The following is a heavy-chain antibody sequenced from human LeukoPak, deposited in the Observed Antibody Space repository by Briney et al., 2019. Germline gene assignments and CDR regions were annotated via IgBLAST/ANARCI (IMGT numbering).Heavy chain of an antibody. D-gene: IGHD4-17*01. CDR2: ISGSDGNT. V-gene: IGHV3-23*01. CDR1: GFTVSINH. J-gene: IGHJ5*02. CDR3: EKDSSVAYGITA. Sequence: GGSLRLSCAASGFTVSINHMSWVRQAPGKGLEWVSAISGSDGNTFYADSVKGRFTISRDNSKNTLSLQMNSLRAEDTALYYCEKDSSVAYGITAWGQGTLVTVSS.